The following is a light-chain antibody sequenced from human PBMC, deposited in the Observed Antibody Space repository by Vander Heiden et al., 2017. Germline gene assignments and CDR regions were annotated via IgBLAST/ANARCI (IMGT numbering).Light chain of an antibody. CDR3: QQSYSTHF. CDR2: AAS. CDR1: QSISSY. J-gene: IGKJ2*01. Sequence: DIQMTQSPSSLSASVGDRVTITCRASQSISSYLNWYQQKPGKAPKLLIYAASSLQSGVPSRFSGSGSGTDFTLTISSLQPEDFATYYCQQSYSTHFFGQGTKLEIK. V-gene: IGKV1-39*01.